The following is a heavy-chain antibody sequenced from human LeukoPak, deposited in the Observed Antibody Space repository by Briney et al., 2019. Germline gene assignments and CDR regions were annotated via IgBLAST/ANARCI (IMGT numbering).Heavy chain of an antibody. CDR3: AKGTGTTGFSVKNFDY. CDR1: GFTFSSYG. V-gene: IGHV3-30*02. J-gene: IGHJ4*02. CDR2: IRYDGSNK. Sequence: GGSLRLSCAASGFTFSSYGMHWVRQAPGKGLEWVAFIRYDGSNKYYAASVKGRFTISRDNSKNTLNLQMNSLRAEDTAVYYCAKGTGTTGFSVKNFDYWGQGTLVTVSS. D-gene: IGHD1-1*01.